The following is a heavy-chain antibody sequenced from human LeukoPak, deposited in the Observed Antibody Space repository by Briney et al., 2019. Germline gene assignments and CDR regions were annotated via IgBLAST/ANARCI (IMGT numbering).Heavy chain of an antibody. CDR1: GYTFTGYY. V-gene: IGHV1-2*02. CDR3: ARSHIVGGTPFDY. D-gene: IGHD1-26*01. J-gene: IGHJ4*02. Sequence: ASVKVSCKASGYTFTGYYMHWVRQAPGQGPEWMGWINCNSGGTKYAQKFQGRVTMTRDTSISTAYMELSRLRSDDTAVYSCARSHIVGGTPFDYWGQGALVTVSS. CDR2: INCNSGGT.